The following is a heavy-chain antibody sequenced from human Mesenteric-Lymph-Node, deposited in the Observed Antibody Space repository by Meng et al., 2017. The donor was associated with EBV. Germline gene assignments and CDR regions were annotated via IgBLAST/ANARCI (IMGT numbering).Heavy chain of an antibody. V-gene: IGHV4-61*01. D-gene: IGHD1-26*01. CDR1: DGSVSSGSYY. CDR2: IYYSGST. CDR3: ARLDRWELLRGLVY. J-gene: IGHJ4*02. Sequence: GPWQDAGPGLVKPSETLSLTCTVSDGSVSSGSYYWSWIRQPPGKGLEWIGYIYYSGSTNYNPSLKSRVTISVDTSKNQFSLKLSSVTAADTAVYYCARLDRWELLRGLVYWGQGTLVTVSS.